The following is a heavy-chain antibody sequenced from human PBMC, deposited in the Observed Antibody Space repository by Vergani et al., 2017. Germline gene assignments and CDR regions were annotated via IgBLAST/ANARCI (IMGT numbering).Heavy chain of an antibody. Sequence: EVQLLESGGGLVQPGGSLRLSCAASGFTFSSYAMSWVRQAPGKGLEWVSAIRGSGGSTYYADSVKGRFTISRDNSKNTLYLQMNSLRAEDTAVYYCARAYSSSLSYLDYWGQGTLVTVSS. D-gene: IGHD6-6*01. CDR1: GFTFSSYA. CDR3: ARAYSSSLSYLDY. CDR2: IRGSGGST. J-gene: IGHJ4*02. V-gene: IGHV3-23*01.